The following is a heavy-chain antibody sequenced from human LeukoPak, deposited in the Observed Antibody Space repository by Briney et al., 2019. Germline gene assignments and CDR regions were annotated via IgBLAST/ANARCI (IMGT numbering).Heavy chain of an antibody. J-gene: IGHJ4*02. Sequence: NTGGSLRLSCAASGFTFSDYSMNWARQAPGKGLEWVSSISGRSSYIYYADSVKGRSAISRDSAKNSLFLQMNSLRADDTAVYYCARGGGGADYWGQGTVVTVSS. CDR3: ARGGGGADY. CDR1: GFTFSDYS. CDR2: ISGRSSYI. D-gene: IGHD2-21*01. V-gene: IGHV3-21*06.